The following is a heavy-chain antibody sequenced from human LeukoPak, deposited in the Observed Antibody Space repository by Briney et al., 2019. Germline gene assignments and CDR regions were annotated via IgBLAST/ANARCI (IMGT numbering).Heavy chain of an antibody. CDR1: GYSLSSGYY. CDR2: IYHSGST. V-gene: IGHV4-38-2*01. J-gene: IGHJ3*02. Sequence: SETLSLTRAVSGYSLSSGYYWGWTRQPPGKGLEWIGSIYHSGSTYYNPSLKRRVTISVDTSKHQFSLQLSSVTAADTAVYYCARRIFGVVIILSSMGAFDMWGQGTIVTVSS. D-gene: IGHD3-3*01. CDR3: ARRIFGVVIILSSMGAFDM.